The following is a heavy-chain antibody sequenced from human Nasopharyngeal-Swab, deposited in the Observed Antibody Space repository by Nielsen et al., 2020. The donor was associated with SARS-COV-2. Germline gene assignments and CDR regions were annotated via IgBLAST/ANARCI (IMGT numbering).Heavy chain of an antibody. D-gene: IGHD2-15*01. CDR1: GCTFTSYA. J-gene: IGHJ5*02. CDR2: INAGNGNT. V-gene: IGHV1-3*01. Sequence: ASVKVSCKASGCTFTSYAMHWVRQAPGQRLEWMGWINAGNGNTKYSQKFQGRVTITRDTSASTAYMELSSLRSEDTAVYYCARARSGGSQWGFDPWGQGTLVTVSS. CDR3: ARARSGGSQWGFDP.